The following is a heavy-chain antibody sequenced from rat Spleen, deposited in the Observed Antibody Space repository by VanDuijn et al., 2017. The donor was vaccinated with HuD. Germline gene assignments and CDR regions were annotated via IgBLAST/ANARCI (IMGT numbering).Heavy chain of an antibody. J-gene: IGHJ2*01. CDR3: ARRDGYYDY. CDR1: GFTFNNYW. D-gene: IGHD1-12*03. Sequence: EVQLVESGGGLVQPGRSLKLSCVASGFTFNNYWMTWIRQAPGKGLEWVASISNTGGTTNYPDSVKGRISISRDNAKSTLYVQLNSLRSEDTATYYCARRDGYYDYWGQGVVVTVSS. CDR2: ISNTGGTT. V-gene: IGHV5-31*01.